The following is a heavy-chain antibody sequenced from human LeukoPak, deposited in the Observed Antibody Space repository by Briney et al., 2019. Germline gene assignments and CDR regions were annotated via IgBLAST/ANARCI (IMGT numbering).Heavy chain of an antibody. J-gene: IGHJ4*02. Sequence: SETLSLTCTVSGGSISSYYWNWIRQPPGKGLEWIGSISYSGSTNYNPSLESRVTISVDTSKNQISLKLSSVTAADTAVYYCARDGGYGAPFDYWGQGTLVTVSS. CDR1: GGSISSYY. CDR3: ARDGGYGAPFDY. CDR2: ISYSGST. V-gene: IGHV4-59*01. D-gene: IGHD4-17*01.